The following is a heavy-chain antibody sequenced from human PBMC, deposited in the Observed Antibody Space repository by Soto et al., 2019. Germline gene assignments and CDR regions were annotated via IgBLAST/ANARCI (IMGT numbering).Heavy chain of an antibody. CDR2: FDPEDGET. V-gene: IGHV1-24*01. J-gene: IGHJ5*02. CDR3: ATYDFWSGYFRFDP. CDR1: GYTLTELS. D-gene: IGHD3-3*01. Sequence: ASVKVSCKVSGYTLTELSMHWVRQAPGKGLEWMGGFDPEDGETIYAQKFQGRVTMTEDTSTDTAYIELSSLRSEDTAVYYCATYDFWSGYFRFDPWGQGTLVTVSS.